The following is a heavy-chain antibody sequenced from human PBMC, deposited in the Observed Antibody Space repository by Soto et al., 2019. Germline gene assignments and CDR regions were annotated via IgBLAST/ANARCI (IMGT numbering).Heavy chain of an antibody. CDR1: GFTFSSYG. V-gene: IGHV3-33*01. D-gene: IGHD3-10*01. CDR2: IWYDGSNK. CDR3: ARGLGGFGIDAFDI. Sequence: PGGSLRLSCAASGFTFSSYGMHWVRQAPGKGLEWVAVIWYDGSNKYYADSVKGRFTISRDNSKNTLYLQMNSLRAEDTAVYYCARGLGGFGIDAFDIWGQGTMVTVAS. J-gene: IGHJ3*02.